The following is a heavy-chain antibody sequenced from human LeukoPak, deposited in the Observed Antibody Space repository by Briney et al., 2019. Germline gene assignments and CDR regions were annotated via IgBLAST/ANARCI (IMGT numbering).Heavy chain of an antibody. Sequence: QSGGSLRLSCEASGFTFSNYRMHWVRQAPGKGLMWVSQISTDGSQTFYADSVKGRFTISRDNAKNTLFLQMDSLRPEDTAVYYCVRSLRSADFWGQGTLVTVSS. J-gene: IGHJ4*02. CDR1: GFTFSNYR. V-gene: IGHV3-74*01. CDR3: VRSLRSADF. CDR2: ISTDGSQT.